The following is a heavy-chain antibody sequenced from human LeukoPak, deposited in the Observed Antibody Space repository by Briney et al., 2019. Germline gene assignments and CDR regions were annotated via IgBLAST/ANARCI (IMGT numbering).Heavy chain of an antibody. CDR3: ARDVPYSSGWSYYYYYGMDV. D-gene: IGHD6-19*01. Sequence: ASVKVSCKASGYTFTSYYMHWVRQAPGQGLEWMGITNSSGGSTSYAQKFQGRVTMTRDTSTSTVYMELSSLRSEDTAVYYCARDVPYSSGWSYYYYYGMDVWGQGTTVTVSS. CDR2: TNSSGGST. V-gene: IGHV1-46*01. J-gene: IGHJ6*02. CDR1: GYTFTSYY.